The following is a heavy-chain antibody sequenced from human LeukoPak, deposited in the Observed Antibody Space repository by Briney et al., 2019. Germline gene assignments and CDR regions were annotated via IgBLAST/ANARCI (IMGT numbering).Heavy chain of an antibody. CDR1: GGTFSSYA. D-gene: IGHD1-26*01. CDR3: ARERIVGATSAFDI. CDR2: IIPIFGTA. Sequence: SVKVSCKASGGTFSSYAISWVRQAPGQGLEWMGGIIPIFGTANYAQKFQGRVTITADESTSTAYMELSSLRSEDTAVYYCARERIVGATSAFDIWGQGTMVTVSS. J-gene: IGHJ3*02. V-gene: IGHV1-69*13.